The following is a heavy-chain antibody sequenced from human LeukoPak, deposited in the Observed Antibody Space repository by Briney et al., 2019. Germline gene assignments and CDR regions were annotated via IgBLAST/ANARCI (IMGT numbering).Heavy chain of an antibody. V-gene: IGHV1-46*01. D-gene: IGHD1-1*01. J-gene: IGHJ4*02. CDR1: GYTFTSYY. Sequence: ASVKVSCKASGYTFTSYYMHWVRQAPGQGLEWMGIINPSGGSTSSAQTFQGRVTMTKDTSTSTVFMELSSLRSEDTAVYYCARDRGGYGPIDYWGQGTPVTVSS. CDR3: ARDRGGYGPIDY. CDR2: INPSGGST.